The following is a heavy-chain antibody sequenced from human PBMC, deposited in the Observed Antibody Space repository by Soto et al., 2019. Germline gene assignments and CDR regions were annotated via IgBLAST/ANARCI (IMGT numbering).Heavy chain of an antibody. CDR2: GNSVGTRA. D-gene: IGHD3-22*01. CDR1: GFNFNIYS. J-gene: IGHJ4*02. V-gene: IGHV3-74*01. Sequence: EVQLVESGGGLVQPGGSLRLSCAASGFNFNIYSMHWVRQAPGKGLVWVSRGNSVGTRAHYADSVKGRFTISRDSAKNTLYLQMNNLRAEDTAVYFCAILPRDYEGYWGQGTLVIVSS. CDR3: AILPRDYEGY.